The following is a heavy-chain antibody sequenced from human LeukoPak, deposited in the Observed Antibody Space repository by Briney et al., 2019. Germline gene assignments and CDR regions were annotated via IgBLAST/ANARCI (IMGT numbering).Heavy chain of an antibody. V-gene: IGHV4-59*01. CDR2: IYYSGTT. CDR1: GVSISDYY. D-gene: IGHD4-17*01. Sequence: SETLSLTCTVSGVSISDYYWSWIRQPPGKGLEWIGYIYYSGTTNYNPSLKSRVAISVDTSKNQFSLKLSSVTAADTAVYYCVRDKGDVTRASSERFDCWGQGTLVTVSS. CDR3: VRDKGDVTRASSERFDC. J-gene: IGHJ4*02.